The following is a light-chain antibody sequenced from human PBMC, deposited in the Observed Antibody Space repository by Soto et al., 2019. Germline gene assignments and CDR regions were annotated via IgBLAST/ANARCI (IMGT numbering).Light chain of an antibody. V-gene: IGKV1-39*01. Sequence: DIQMTQSPSSLSASVGDRVTITCRASQRVGSYLNWYQQKPGKAPTLLICNASELQSGVSSLFSGSGSGTGFTLTIMNLQPEDFAVYYCQQSHNTPLTFGQGTKVEI. CDR2: NAS. J-gene: IGKJ1*01. CDR1: QRVGSY. CDR3: QQSHNTPLT.